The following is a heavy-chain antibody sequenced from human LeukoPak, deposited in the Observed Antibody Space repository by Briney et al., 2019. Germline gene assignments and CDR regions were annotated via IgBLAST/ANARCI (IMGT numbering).Heavy chain of an antibody. J-gene: IGHJ3*02. CDR3: ATDKPGTVTDAFDI. V-gene: IGHV1-24*01. Sequence: ASVKVSCKVSGYILTELSMHWVRQAPGKGLEWMGGFDPEDDETIYAQKFQGRVTMTEDTSTDTAYMELSSLRSEDTAVYYCATDKPGTVTDAFDIWGQGTMVTVS. D-gene: IGHD4-17*01. CDR2: FDPEDDET. CDR1: GYILTELS.